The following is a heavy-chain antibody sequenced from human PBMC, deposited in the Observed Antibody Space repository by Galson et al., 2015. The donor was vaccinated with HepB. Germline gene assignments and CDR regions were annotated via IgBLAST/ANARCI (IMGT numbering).Heavy chain of an antibody. Sequence: SVKVSCKASGGTFSSYAISWVRQAPGQGLEWMGGIIPIFGTANYAQKFQGRVTITADESTSTAYMELSSLRSEDTAVYYCCSYCSSTSCRQEGYYYYYMDVWGKGTTVTVSS. J-gene: IGHJ6*03. CDR3: CSYCSSTSCRQEGYYYYYMDV. CDR1: GGTFSSYA. D-gene: IGHD2-2*01. CDR2: IIPIFGTA. V-gene: IGHV1-69*13.